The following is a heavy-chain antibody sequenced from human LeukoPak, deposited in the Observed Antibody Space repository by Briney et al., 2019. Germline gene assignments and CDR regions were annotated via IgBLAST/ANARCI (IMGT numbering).Heavy chain of an antibody. CDR2: IYYSGST. CDR3: ARGGGDSSGWSLFDY. D-gene: IGHD6-19*01. CDR1: GGSISSYY. J-gene: IGHJ4*02. Sequence: SETLSLTCTVTGGSISSYYWSWIRQPPEKGLEWIGYIYYSGSTNYNPSLKSRVTISVDTSKNQFSLKLRSVTAADTAVYYCARGGGDSSGWSLFDYWGQGTPVTVSS. V-gene: IGHV4-59*01.